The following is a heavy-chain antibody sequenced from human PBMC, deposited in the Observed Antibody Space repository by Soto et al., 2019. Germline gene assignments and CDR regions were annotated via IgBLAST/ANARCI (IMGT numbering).Heavy chain of an antibody. Sequence: QVQLQQWGAGLLKPSETLSLTCAVYGGSFSGYYWSWIRQPPGKGLEWIGEINHSGSTNYNPSLKSRVTISVDTSKNQFSLKLSSVTAADTAVYYCARIRRLGAGYSRPYNWFDPWGQGTLVTVSS. V-gene: IGHV4-34*01. J-gene: IGHJ5*02. D-gene: IGHD6-13*01. CDR2: INHSGST. CDR1: GGSFSGYY. CDR3: ARIRRLGAGYSRPYNWFDP.